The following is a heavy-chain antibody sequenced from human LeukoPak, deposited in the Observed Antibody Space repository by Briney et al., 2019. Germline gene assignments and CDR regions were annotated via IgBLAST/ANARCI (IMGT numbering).Heavy chain of an antibody. CDR1: GFTFTSSA. Sequence: GSSVKVSCKASGFTFTSSAVQWVRQARGQRLEWIGWIVVGSGNTNYTQKFQERVTITRDMSTSTAYMELSSLRSEDTAVYYCAADSSWDMIVVDDAFDIWGQGTMVTVSS. CDR3: AADSSWDMIVVDDAFDI. V-gene: IGHV1-58*01. J-gene: IGHJ3*02. D-gene: IGHD3-22*01. CDR2: IVVGSGNT.